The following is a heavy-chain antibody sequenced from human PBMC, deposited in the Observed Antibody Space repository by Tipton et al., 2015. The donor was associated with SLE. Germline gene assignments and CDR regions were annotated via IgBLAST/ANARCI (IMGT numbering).Heavy chain of an antibody. CDR3: ARDLPNYDYGGWFDP. CDR1: GGSISSDAYY. D-gene: IGHD3-16*01. V-gene: IGHV4-31*03. J-gene: IGHJ5*02. CDR2: IHYSGST. Sequence: TLSLTCSVSGGSISSDAYYWTWIRQLPGKGLEWIGYIHYSGSTYYNPSLTSRLTISVDTSKNQFSLRLNSVTAADTAVYYCARDLPNYDYGGWFDPWGQGTLVTVSS.